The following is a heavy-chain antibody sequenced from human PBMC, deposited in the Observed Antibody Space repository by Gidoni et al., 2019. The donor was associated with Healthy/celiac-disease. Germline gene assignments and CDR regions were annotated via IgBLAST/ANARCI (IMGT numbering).Heavy chain of an antibody. CDR2: IWYDGSNK. CDR1: GFPFSSYV. Sequence: QVQLVESVGAVVQPGRSLRLSYAASGFPFSSYVMHWVRQAPGKGLGWVAVIWYDGSNKYYADSVKGRVTISRDNSKNTLYLQMNSVRAEDTAVYYCARGEREYYDSSGYYSYYFDYWGQGTMVIVSS. CDR3: ARGEREYYDSSGYYSYYFDY. V-gene: IGHV3-33*01. D-gene: IGHD3-22*01. J-gene: IGHJ4*02.